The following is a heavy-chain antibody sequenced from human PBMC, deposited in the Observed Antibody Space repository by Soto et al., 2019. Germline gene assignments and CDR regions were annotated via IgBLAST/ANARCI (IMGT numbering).Heavy chain of an antibody. J-gene: IGHJ2*01. CDR3: AGDRRVVVVTAPYWYFDL. D-gene: IGHD2-21*02. CDR1: GGSISSGGYY. CDR2: IYYSGST. V-gene: IGHV4-31*03. Sequence: QVQLQESGPGLVKPSQTLSLTCTVSGGSISSGGYYWSWIRQHPGKGLEWIGYIYYSGSTYYNPSLKSRVTISVDTSKNQYSLKLSSVTAADTAVYYCAGDRRVVVVTAPYWYFDLWGRGTLVTVSS.